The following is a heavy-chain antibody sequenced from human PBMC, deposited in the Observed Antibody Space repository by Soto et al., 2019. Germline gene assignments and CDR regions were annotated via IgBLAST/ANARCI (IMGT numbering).Heavy chain of an antibody. CDR2: ISGSGGST. D-gene: IGHD3-3*01. Sequence: EVQLLESGGGLVQPGGSLRLSCAASGFTFSSYAMSWVRQAPGKGLEWVSAISGSGGSTYYADSVKGRFTISRDNSKNPLYLPMNSRRAEDTAVYYCAKARAQYYDFWSGYPVDYWGQGTLVTVSS. CDR1: GFTFSSYA. V-gene: IGHV3-23*01. CDR3: AKARAQYYDFWSGYPVDY. J-gene: IGHJ4*02.